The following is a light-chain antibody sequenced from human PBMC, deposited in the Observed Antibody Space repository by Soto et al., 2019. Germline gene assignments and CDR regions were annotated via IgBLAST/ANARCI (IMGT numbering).Light chain of an antibody. CDR2: GAS. CDR1: QGVSSTY. V-gene: IGKV3-20*01. J-gene: IGKJ1*01. Sequence: EIVLTQSPGTLSLSPGERATLSCRASQGVSSTYLAWYQQKPGQAPRLLIYGASSRATGIPDRFSGSGSGADFTLTISGLEPEDVAVYFCQHYGSSVWTFGQGTKVEIK. CDR3: QHYGSSVWT.